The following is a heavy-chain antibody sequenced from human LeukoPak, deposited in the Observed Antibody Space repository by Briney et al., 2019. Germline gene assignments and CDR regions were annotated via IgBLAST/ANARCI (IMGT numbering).Heavy chain of an antibody. J-gene: IGHJ4*02. CDR1: GGSISSSSSY. CDR3: TRESGPYCPLGY. CDR2: IFYSGTT. V-gene: IGHV4-39*02. D-gene: IGHD1-26*01. Sequence: SETLSLTCTVSGGSISSSSSYWGWIRQPPGKGLEWIGNIFYSGTTYYNPSLKSRVTISLDTSKNQFSLRLSSVTAADTAMYYCTRESGPYCPLGYWGQGTLVVVPS.